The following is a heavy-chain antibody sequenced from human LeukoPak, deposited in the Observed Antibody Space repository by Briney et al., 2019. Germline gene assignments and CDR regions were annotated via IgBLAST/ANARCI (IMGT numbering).Heavy chain of an antibody. CDR1: GHTFTRYY. J-gene: IGHJ5*02. V-gene: IGHV1-46*01. Sequence: VKLSCTASGHTFTRYYMHWVRQAPRLGLEWMGIINPSGGSTSYAQKFQGRVTMTRDMSTSTVYMELSSLRSEDTAVYYCASLPRELSNWFDPWGQGTLVTVPS. CDR3: ASLPRELSNWFDP. D-gene: IGHD1-26*01. CDR2: INPSGGST.